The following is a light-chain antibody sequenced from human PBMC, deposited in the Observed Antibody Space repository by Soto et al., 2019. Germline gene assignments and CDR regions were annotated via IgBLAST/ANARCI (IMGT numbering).Light chain of an antibody. J-gene: IGLJ1*01. CDR1: SSDVGSYNL. CDR3: CSYAGNSSFV. CDR2: EGS. V-gene: IGLV2-23*01. Sequence: QSVLTQPASVSGSPGQSITISCTGTSSDVGSYNLVSWYQQHPGTAPKLMIYEGSKWPSGVSNRFSGSKSGNTASLTISGLQAEDEADYYCCSYAGNSSFVFGTGTKV.